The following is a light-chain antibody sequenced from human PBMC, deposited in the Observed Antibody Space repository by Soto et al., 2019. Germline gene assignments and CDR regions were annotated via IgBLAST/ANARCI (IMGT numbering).Light chain of an antibody. CDR3: AAWDDSLNAYV. Sequence: VLTQPPSASGTPGERVTISCSGSSSNIGTNLINWYQQLPGTAPKLLIYRDNQRPSGVPDRFSGSKSGTSASLAISGLQSEDEAEYYCAAWDDSLNAYVFGTGTKGTVL. V-gene: IGLV1-44*01. CDR2: RDN. J-gene: IGLJ1*01. CDR1: SSNIGTNL.